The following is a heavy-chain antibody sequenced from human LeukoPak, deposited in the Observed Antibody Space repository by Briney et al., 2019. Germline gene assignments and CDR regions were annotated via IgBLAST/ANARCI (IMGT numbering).Heavy chain of an antibody. CDR2: ISPDNGNA. V-gene: IGHV1-3*03. D-gene: IGHD2-2*02. Sequence: ASVTVSFKTSGYSFTIQDMHWVRQAPGQRLEWVGCISPDNGNAQYSQEFQGRVTITRETSARTAYMELSSLRSEDMAVYYCTLYNYWGQGTLVTVSS. J-gene: IGHJ4*02. CDR3: TLYNY. CDR1: GYSFTIQD.